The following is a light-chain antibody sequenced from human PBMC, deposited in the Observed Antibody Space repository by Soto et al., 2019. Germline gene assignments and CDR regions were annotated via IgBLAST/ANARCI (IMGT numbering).Light chain of an antibody. Sequence: QPVLSQSPSASASLGASVKVTCTLSSGHSNYAIAWHQQQPETGPRFLMKLNSDGSHTKGDGIPDRFSGSISGAERYLTISSLQSEDVADYYCQTWDTGTQVVFGGGTKVTVL. J-gene: IGLJ2*01. V-gene: IGLV4-69*01. CDR2: LNSDGSH. CDR3: QTWDTGTQVV. CDR1: SGHSNYA.